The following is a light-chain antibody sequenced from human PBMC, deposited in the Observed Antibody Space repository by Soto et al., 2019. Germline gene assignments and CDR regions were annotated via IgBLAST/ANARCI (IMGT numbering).Light chain of an antibody. CDR2: DVS. CDR1: SSDVGGYNY. J-gene: IGLJ1*01. CDR3: CSXXSSSTPWV. V-gene: IGLV2-14*03. Sequence: QSVLTQPASVSGSPGQSITISCTGTSSDVGGYNYVSWYQQHPGKAPKLMIYDVSDRPSGVSNRFSASKSGNTASLTISGLXAEDEADYYCCSXXSSSTPWVFGTGTKVTV.